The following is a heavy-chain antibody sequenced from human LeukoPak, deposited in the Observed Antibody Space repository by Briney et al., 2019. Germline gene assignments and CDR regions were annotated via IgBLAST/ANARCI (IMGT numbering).Heavy chain of an antibody. CDR2: ISGSGGST. CDR1: GFTFSSYW. Sequence: GGSLRLSCAASGFTFSSYWMHWVRQAPGKGLEWVSAISGSGGSTYYADSVKGRFTISRDNSKNTLYLQMNSLRAEDTAVYYCAKGGGYEAQYYYYYLDVWGKGTTVTVSS. V-gene: IGHV3-23*01. D-gene: IGHD5-12*01. CDR3: AKGGGYEAQYYYYYLDV. J-gene: IGHJ6*03.